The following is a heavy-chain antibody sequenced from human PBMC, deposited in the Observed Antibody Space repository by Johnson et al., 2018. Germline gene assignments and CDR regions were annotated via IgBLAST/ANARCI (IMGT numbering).Heavy chain of an antibody. CDR3: ARALRTTDAFDI. Sequence: QVQLVESGAEVKKPGASVKVSCKASGYTFTSYDINWVRQATGQGLEWMGWMNPNSGNTGYAQKFQGRVTMTRNTSISTAYMELSSLSSEDTAVYYFARALRTTDAFDIWGQGTMVTVSS. CDR1: GYTFTSYD. V-gene: IGHV1-8*01. D-gene: IGHD1-1*01. J-gene: IGHJ3*02. CDR2: MNPNSGNT.